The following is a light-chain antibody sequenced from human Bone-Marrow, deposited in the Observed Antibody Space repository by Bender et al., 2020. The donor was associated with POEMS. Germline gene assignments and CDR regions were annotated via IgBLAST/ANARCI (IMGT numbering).Light chain of an antibody. CDR3: SSEAANGII. CDR1: SDDVGGYNY. V-gene: IGLV2-14*03. J-gene: IGLJ2*01. CDR2: DVT. Sequence: QSALTQPASVSGSLGQSITISCTGTSDDVGGYNYVSWYQQHPGKAPNPLIYDVTSRPSGVSARFSASKSGNTASLTISGLQADDEAHYFCSSEAANGIIFGGGTRVTVL.